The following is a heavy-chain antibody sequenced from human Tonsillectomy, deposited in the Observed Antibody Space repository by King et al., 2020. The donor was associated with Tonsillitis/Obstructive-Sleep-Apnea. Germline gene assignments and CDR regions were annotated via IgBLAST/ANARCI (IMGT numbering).Heavy chain of an antibody. CDR2: IKQDGSEK. D-gene: IGHD5-18*01. CDR3: GSENAYRIDN. J-gene: IGHJ4*02. Sequence: VQLVESGGGLVQPGGSLRLSCAASGFTLRDYWMTWVRQAPGKGLEWVTNIKQDGSEKHYVDSVKGRVTISRDNAENSLYLQMNSLRVEDTGVYYCGSENAYRIDNWGQGTLVTVSS. CDR1: GFTLRDYW. V-gene: IGHV3-7*01.